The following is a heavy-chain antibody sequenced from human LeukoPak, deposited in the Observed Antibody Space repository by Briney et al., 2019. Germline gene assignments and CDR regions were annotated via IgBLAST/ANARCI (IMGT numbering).Heavy chain of an antibody. Sequence: GGSLRLSCAASGFTFSNYAMSWVRQAPGKGLEWVSVFSGSGGSTYYADSVKGWFIISRDNSKNTLYLQMNSLRAEDTGVYYCAKDLSWSGYSMGTNYNYGMDVWGQGTTVTVSS. V-gene: IGHV3-23*01. J-gene: IGHJ6*02. CDR1: GFTFSNYA. CDR2: FSGSGGST. CDR3: AKDLSWSGYSMGTNYNYGMDV. D-gene: IGHD3-3*01.